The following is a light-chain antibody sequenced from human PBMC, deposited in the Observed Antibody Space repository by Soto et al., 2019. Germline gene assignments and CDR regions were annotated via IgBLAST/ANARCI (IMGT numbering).Light chain of an antibody. V-gene: IGKV3-20*01. J-gene: IGKJ2*01. CDR1: QSVSSSY. CDR3: QQYGSSPRGYT. Sequence: EIVLTQSPGTLSLSPGERATLSCRANQSVSSSYLAWYQQKPGQAPRLLIYGASSRATGIPDRFSGSGSGTDFTLTISRLEPEDFAVYYCQQYGSSPRGYTFGQGTKLEIK. CDR2: GAS.